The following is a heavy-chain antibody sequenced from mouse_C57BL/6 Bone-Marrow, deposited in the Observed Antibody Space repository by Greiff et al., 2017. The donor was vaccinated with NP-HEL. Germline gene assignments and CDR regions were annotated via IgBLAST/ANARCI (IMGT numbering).Heavy chain of an antibody. D-gene: IGHD1-1*01. Sequence: VQLQQSGAELVRPGTSVKVSCKASGYAFTNYLIEWVKQRPGQGLEWIGVINPGSGGTNYNGKFKGKATLTADKSSSTAYMQLSSLTSEDSAVYFCARGVFTTVVATDYFDYWGQGTTLTVSS. CDR1: GYAFTNYL. V-gene: IGHV1-54*01. CDR3: ARGVFTTVVATDYFDY. J-gene: IGHJ2*01. CDR2: INPGSGGT.